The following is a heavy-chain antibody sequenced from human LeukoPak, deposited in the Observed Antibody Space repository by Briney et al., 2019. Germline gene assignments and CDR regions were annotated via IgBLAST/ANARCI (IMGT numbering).Heavy chain of an antibody. CDR2: FSYNVHS. D-gene: IGHD6-13*01. V-gene: IGHV4-61*01. CDR1: GGSVSSSNYY. CDR3: ARVSVAGTGPDY. Sequence: PSETLSLTCTFSGGSVSSSNYYWSWIRQPPGKGLEWVGFFSYNVHSDYNPSLKSRVTISVDTSKNQFSLRLSSVTAADTAIYYCARVSVAGTGPDYWGQGTLVTVSS. J-gene: IGHJ4*02.